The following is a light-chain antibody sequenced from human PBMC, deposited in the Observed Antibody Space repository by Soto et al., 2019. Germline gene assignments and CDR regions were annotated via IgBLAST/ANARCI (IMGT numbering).Light chain of an antibody. CDR1: QSLSTN. V-gene: IGKV3-15*01. J-gene: IGKJ4*01. CDR3: QQYDNWPLT. CDR2: GAS. Sequence: EIVMTQSPATLSVSPGERAPLSCRASQSLSTNLAWYQQKPGQAPRLLIYGASTRATGIPARCSGSGSGTEFTLTISSLQSEDFAVYYCQQYDNWPLTFGGGTKVDIK.